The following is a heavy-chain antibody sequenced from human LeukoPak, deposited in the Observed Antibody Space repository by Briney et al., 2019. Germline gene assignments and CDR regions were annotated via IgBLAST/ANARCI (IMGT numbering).Heavy chain of an antibody. J-gene: IGHJ5*02. Sequence: SETLSLTCAVYGGSFSGYYWSWIRQPPGKGLEWIGEINHSGSTNYNPSLKSRVTISVDTSKNQFSLKLSSVTAADTAVYYCARGRRITMVRGVITHPWGQGTLVTVPS. CDR2: INHSGST. V-gene: IGHV4-34*01. CDR3: ARGRRITMVRGVITHP. CDR1: GGSFSGYY. D-gene: IGHD3-10*01.